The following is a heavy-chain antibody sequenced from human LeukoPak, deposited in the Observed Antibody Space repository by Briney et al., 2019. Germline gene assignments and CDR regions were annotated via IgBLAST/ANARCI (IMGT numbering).Heavy chain of an antibody. CDR2: ISSSSSTI. CDR1: GFTFSSYG. CDR3: ARGERVVVAATRFYYYYMDV. Sequence: GGSLRLSCAASGFTFSSYGMNWVRQAPGKGLEWVSYISSSSSTIYYADSVKGRFTISRDNAKNSLYLQMNSLRAEDTAVYYCARGERVVVAATRFYYYYMDVWGKGTTVTVSS. V-gene: IGHV3-48*01. D-gene: IGHD2-15*01. J-gene: IGHJ6*03.